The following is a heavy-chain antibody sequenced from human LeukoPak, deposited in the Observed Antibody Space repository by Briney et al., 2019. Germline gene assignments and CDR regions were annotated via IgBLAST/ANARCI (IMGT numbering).Heavy chain of an antibody. CDR3: ARGEGVVVVTAIRDFDY. D-gene: IGHD2-21*02. CDR2: ISSSSSYI. V-gene: IGHV3-21*01. Sequence: GGSLRLSCAASGFTFSSYSMNWVRQAPGKGLEWVSSISSSSSYIYYADSVKGRFTISRDNAKNSLYLQMNSQRAEDTAVYYCARGEGVVVVTAIRDFDYWGQGTLVTVSS. J-gene: IGHJ4*02. CDR1: GFTFSSYS.